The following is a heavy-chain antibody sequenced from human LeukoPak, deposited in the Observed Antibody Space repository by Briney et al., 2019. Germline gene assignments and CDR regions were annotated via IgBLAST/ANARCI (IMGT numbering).Heavy chain of an antibody. Sequence: ASVKVSCKASGYTFTGYYMHWVRQATGQGLEWMGWMNPNSGNTGYAQKFQGRVTMTRNTSISTAYMELSSLRSEDTAVYYCAKRGYSYGEFDYWGQGTLVTVSS. CDR2: MNPNSGNT. CDR1: GYTFTGYY. CDR3: AKRGYSYGEFDY. J-gene: IGHJ4*02. D-gene: IGHD5-18*01. V-gene: IGHV1-8*02.